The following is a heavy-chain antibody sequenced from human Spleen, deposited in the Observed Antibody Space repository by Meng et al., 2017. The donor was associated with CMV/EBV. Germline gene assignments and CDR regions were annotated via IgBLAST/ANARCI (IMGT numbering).Heavy chain of an antibody. CDR2: ISSSSSYI. J-gene: IGHJ3*02. Sequence: GGSLRLSCAASGFIFGDYGMHWVRQAPGKGLEWVSSISSSSSYIYYADSVKGLFTISRDNAKNSLYLQMNSLRAEDTAVYYCARPFYDFWSDYYHDAFDIWGQGTMVTVSS. D-gene: IGHD3-3*01. V-gene: IGHV3-21*01. CDR3: ARPFYDFWSDYYHDAFDI. CDR1: GFIFGDYG.